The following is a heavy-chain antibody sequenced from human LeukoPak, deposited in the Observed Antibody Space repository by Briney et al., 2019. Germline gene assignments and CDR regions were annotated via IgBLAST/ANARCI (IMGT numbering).Heavy chain of an antibody. J-gene: IGHJ3*02. CDR2: IYYSGSS. CDR1: SGSISSYY. D-gene: IGHD3-3*02. V-gene: IGHV4-59*01. CDR3: AKATFFLDAFDI. Sequence: KPSETLSLTCTVSSGSISSYYWSWIRQPPGKGLEWIGYIYYSGSSNYNPSLKSRVTISVDTSKNQFSLKLSSVTAADTAVYYCAKATFFLDAFDIWGQGTMVTVSS.